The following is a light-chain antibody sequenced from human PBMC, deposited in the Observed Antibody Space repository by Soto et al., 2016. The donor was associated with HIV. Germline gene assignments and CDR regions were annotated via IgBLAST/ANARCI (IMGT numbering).Light chain of an antibody. CDR2: NVS. J-gene: IGKJ2*01. Sequence: DVVMTQSPLSLPVTRGQPASISCRSSQSLVHSDGNTYLNWFQQRPGQSPRRLIYNVSNRDSGVPDRFSGSGSGTDFTLKISRVEAEDVGVYYCMQSIQFPPTFGQGTKLEIK. CDR1: QSLVHSDGNTY. V-gene: IGKV2-30*02. CDR3: MQSIQFPPT.